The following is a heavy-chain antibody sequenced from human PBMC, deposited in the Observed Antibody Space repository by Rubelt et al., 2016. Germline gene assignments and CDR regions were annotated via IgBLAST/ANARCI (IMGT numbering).Heavy chain of an antibody. V-gene: IGHV3-48*01. CDR3: TFFDY. Sequence: SGGGLVQPGGSLRLSCAVSGFTFSTTHMNWVRQAPGKGLEWVSYIGTRPDIIYYADSVKGRFTISRDNSKNMLYLQMNNLRVEDTALYYCTFFDYWGQGTLVTVSS. CDR2: IGTRPDII. CDR1: GFTFSTTH. J-gene: IGHJ4*02.